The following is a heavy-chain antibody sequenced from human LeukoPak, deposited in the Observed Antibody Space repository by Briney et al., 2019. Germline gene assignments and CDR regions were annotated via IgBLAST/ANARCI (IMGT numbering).Heavy chain of an antibody. J-gene: IGHJ5*02. Sequence: SETLSLTCTVSGGSISSYYWSWIRQPPGKGLEWIGYIYYSGSTNYNPSLKSRVTISVDTSKNQFSLKLSSVTAANTAVYYCARQTALNWFDPWGQGTLVTVSS. CDR1: GGSISSYY. V-gene: IGHV4-59*01. CDR2: IYYSGST. CDR3: ARQTALNWFDP.